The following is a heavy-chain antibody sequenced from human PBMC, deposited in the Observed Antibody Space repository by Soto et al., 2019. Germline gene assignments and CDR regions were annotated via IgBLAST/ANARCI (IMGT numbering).Heavy chain of an antibody. J-gene: IGHJ4*02. CDR1: GFTFSVHS. Sequence: EVQLVESGGDLVQREGSLRLSCVASGFTFSVHSMNWVRQAPGKGLEWFSYITSDTKTIKYADSVKGRLTISRDNAKNSVYLQMNSLRDEDTAVYYCARSVEGHFDYWGQGTVVTVSS. CDR3: ARSVEGHFDY. V-gene: IGHV3-48*02. CDR2: ITSDTKTI. D-gene: IGHD6-19*01.